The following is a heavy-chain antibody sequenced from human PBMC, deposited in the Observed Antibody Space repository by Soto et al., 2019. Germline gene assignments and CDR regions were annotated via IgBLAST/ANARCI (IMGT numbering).Heavy chain of an antibody. V-gene: IGHV1-46*01. CDR3: VVGGGASILDAFDI. CDR1: GYTLTSYY. J-gene: IGHJ3*02. Sequence: ASVKVSCKASGYTLTSYYMHWVRQAPGQGLEWMGIINPSGGSTSYAQKFQGGVIMTRDTSTSEIYMDLSSLRSEDTAVDYSVVGGGASILDAFDIWGQGTMVTVSS. D-gene: IGHD2-21*01. CDR2: INPSGGST.